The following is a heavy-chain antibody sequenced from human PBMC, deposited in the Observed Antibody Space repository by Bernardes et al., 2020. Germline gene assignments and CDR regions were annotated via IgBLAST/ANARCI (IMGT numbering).Heavy chain of an antibody. CDR3: ARALNYYDRGTFDY. J-gene: IGHJ4*02. CDR1: GYTFTSYG. D-gene: IGHD3-22*01. V-gene: IGHV1-18*01. Sequence: SVKVSCKASGYTFTSYGISWVRQAPGQGLEWMGWISAYNGNTNYAQKLQGRVTMTTDTSTSTAYMELRSLRSDDTAVYYCARALNYYDRGTFDYWGQGTLVTVSS. CDR2: ISAYNGNT.